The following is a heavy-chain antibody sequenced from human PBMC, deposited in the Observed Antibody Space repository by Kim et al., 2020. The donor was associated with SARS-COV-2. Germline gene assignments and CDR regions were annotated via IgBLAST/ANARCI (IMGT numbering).Heavy chain of an antibody. Sequence: SVKVSCKASGGTFSSYAISWVRQAPGQGLEWMGRIIPILGIANYAQKFQGRVTITADKSTSTAYMELSSLRSEDTAVYYCASSDIVVVPAVNYYYYGMDVWGQGTTVTVSS. CDR1: GGTFSSYA. CDR3: ASSDIVVVPAVNYYYYGMDV. V-gene: IGHV1-69*04. J-gene: IGHJ6*02. D-gene: IGHD2-2*01. CDR2: IIPILGIA.